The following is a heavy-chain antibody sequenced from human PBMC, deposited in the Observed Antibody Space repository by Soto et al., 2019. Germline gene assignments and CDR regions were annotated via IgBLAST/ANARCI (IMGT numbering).Heavy chain of an antibody. CDR2: INHSGST. Sequence: QVPLQQWGAGLLRPSETLSLTCAVNGGSFSGYYWSWIRQSPGKGLEWIGEINHSGSTNYNPSLKSRVTISVDTSKNQFSRKLRSVTAADTAVYYCARRTGSGWFFDSWGKGTLVTVSS. CDR3: ARRTGSGWFFDS. V-gene: IGHV4-34*01. CDR1: GGSFSGYY. D-gene: IGHD6-19*01. J-gene: IGHJ4*02.